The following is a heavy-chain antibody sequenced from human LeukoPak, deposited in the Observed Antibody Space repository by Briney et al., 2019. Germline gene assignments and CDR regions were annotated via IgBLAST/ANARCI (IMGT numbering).Heavy chain of an antibody. V-gene: IGHV3-7*03. CDR2: IKEDGGEI. Sequence: GGSLRLSCAASRFTFSSYWMSWVRQAPGKGLEWVANIKEDGGEIHFVDSMKGRFTISRDNAKNSLYLQMNSLRGDDTAVYYCARSGYSHSWDYWGQGTLVIVSS. CDR3: ARSGYSHSWDY. J-gene: IGHJ4*02. CDR1: RFTFSSYW. D-gene: IGHD1-26*01.